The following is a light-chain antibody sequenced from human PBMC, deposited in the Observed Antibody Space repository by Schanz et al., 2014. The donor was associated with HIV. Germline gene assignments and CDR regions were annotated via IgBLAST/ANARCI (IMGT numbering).Light chain of an antibody. CDR3: QKYGSLPLS. V-gene: IGKV1-5*03. J-gene: IGKJ4*01. CDR1: QSISSW. Sequence: IQMTQSPSTLSASVGDRVAITCRASQSISSWLAWYQQKPGKAPKLLIYKASSLESGVPSRFSGSGSGTEFTLTISSLQTEDVATYYCQKYGSLPLSFGGGTKVEIK. CDR2: KAS.